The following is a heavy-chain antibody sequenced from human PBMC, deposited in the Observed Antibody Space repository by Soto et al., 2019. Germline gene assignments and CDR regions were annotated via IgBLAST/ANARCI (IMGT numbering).Heavy chain of an antibody. D-gene: IGHD4-4*01. Sequence: GGSLRLSCAASGLTFSSYAMNWVRQAPGKGLEWVSAISGSGVSTYYADSVKGRFTISRDNSKNTLCLQMDSLRAEDTAIYYCAKLTTEASPSDYWGQGTLVTVSS. CDR3: AKLTTEASPSDY. CDR2: ISGSGVST. J-gene: IGHJ4*02. V-gene: IGHV3-23*01. CDR1: GLTFSSYA.